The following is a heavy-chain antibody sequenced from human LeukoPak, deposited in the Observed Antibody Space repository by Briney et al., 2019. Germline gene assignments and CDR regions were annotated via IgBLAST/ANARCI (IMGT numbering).Heavy chain of an antibody. CDR3: ARSRHYDYVWGSYRFDY. V-gene: IGHV4-4*02. Sequence: SGTLSLTCAVSGGSISSSNWWSWVRQPPGKGLEWIGEIYHSGSTNYNPSLKSRVTISVDKSKNQFSLKLSSVTAADTAVYYCARSRHYDYVWGSYRFDYWGQGTLVTVSS. J-gene: IGHJ4*02. CDR2: IYHSGST. CDR1: GGSISSSNW. D-gene: IGHD3-16*02.